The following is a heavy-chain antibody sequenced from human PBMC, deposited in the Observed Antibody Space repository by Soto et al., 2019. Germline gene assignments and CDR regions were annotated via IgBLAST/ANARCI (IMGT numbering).Heavy chain of an antibody. CDR2: INTGKGNT. CDR3: SRDADY. J-gene: IGHJ4*02. V-gene: IGHV1-3*04. Sequence: QVQLVQSGAEVKKPGASVKVSCKASGSTFTRYAMHWVRQAPGQRLEWMGWINTGKGNTRYSEKFQGRVTITRDTSASATYMDLSSLTSEDPAVYYCSRDADYWGQGTLVTVSS. CDR1: GSTFTRYA.